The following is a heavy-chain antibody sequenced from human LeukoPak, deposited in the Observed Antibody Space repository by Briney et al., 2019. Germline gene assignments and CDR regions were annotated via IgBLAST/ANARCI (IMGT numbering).Heavy chain of an antibody. CDR1: GYTFTSYG. Sequence: ASVKVSCKASGYTFTSYGISWVRQAPGQGLEWMGWISAYDGNTNYAQKLQGRATMTTDTSTSTAYMELRSLRSDDTAVYYCARGPDYDYVWGSYRGGLYYFDYWGQGTLVTVSS. CDR2: ISAYDGNT. D-gene: IGHD3-16*02. V-gene: IGHV1-18*01. J-gene: IGHJ4*02. CDR3: ARGPDYDYVWGSYRGGLYYFDY.